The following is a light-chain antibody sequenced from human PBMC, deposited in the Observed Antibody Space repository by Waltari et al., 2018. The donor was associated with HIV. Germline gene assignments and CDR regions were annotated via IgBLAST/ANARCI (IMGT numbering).Light chain of an antibody. Sequence: QSVLAQPPSASGTPGQRVPISCSGSTSNIGGNTVSCYQQLPGTAPKLLIYSNNERPSGVPDRLSGSTSGTSASLVISGLQSEDEVDYYCAAWDDSLKGGAFGTGTKVTVL. J-gene: IGLJ1*01. V-gene: IGLV1-44*01. CDR1: TSNIGGNT. CDR3: AAWDDSLKGGA. CDR2: SNN.